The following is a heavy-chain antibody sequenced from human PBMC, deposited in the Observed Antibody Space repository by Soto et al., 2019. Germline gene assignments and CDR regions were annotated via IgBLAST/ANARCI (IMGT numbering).Heavy chain of an antibody. CDR3: AAGEPLNY. V-gene: IGHV3-33*01. D-gene: IGHD1-26*01. J-gene: IGHJ4*02. CDR2: IWYDGSNK. Sequence: GALRLSCVASGFMFSNYGMHWVRQAPGKGLEWVAIIWYDGSNKYYADSVKGRFTISRDNSRNTVYLQMNSLRAEDTAMYYCAAGEPLNYRGQGTLVTVSS. CDR1: GFMFSNYG.